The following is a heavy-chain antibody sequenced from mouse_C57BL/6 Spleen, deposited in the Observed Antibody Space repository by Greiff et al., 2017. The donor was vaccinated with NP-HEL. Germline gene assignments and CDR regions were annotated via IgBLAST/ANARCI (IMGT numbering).Heavy chain of an antibody. V-gene: IGHV5-4*01. D-gene: IGHD2-3*01. J-gene: IGHJ4*01. CDR3: ARDYDGYSYYAMDY. CDR2: ISDGGSYT. CDR1: GFTFSSYA. Sequence: EVKLVESGGGLVKPGGSLKLSCAASGFTFSSYAMSWVRQTPEKRLEWVATISDGGSYTYYPDNVQGRFTISRDNAKNNLYLQMSHLKSADTAMYYCARDYDGYSYYAMDYWGQGTSVTVSS.